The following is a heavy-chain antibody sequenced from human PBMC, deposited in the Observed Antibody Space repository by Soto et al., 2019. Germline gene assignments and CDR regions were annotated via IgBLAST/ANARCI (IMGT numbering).Heavy chain of an antibody. Sequence: SETLSLTCTVSGGSIISAGCYWSLIRQHPGKALEWIGYIYYTGSPFYNPSLKSRVTISVDTSRNQFSLKLSSVSAADTAVYFCARGGRGFAIWGQRTMVTVSS. V-gene: IGHV4-31*03. CDR2: IYYTGSP. CDR1: GGSIISAGCY. J-gene: IGHJ3*02. CDR3: ARGGRGFAI. D-gene: IGHD5-12*01.